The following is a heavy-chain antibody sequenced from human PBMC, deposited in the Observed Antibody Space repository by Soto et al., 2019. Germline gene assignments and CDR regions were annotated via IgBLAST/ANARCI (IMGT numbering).Heavy chain of an antibody. J-gene: IGHJ4*02. CDR3: VRGPRPSSVGTGAF. V-gene: IGHV3-74*01. CDR1: GFVFSMYW. D-gene: IGHD3-10*01. CDR2: ISDDGSTI. Sequence: EVQLVESGGGLVQPGGSLRLSCAASGFVFSMYWMHWVRQAPGKGLEWVSRISDDGSTIHYADSVKGRFSISRDNAQIILFLEMTALRDVDTAVYYCVRGPRPSSVGTGAFWGQGSPVTVSS.